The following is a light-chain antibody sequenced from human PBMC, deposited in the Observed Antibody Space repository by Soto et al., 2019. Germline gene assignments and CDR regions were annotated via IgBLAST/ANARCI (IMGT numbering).Light chain of an antibody. CDR2: DAS. V-gene: IGKV3-11*01. CDR3: QQRSNWPPIT. CDR1: QSVSVY. J-gene: IGKJ5*01. Sequence: IVLTQSPATLSLSPGASATLSCRASQSVSVYLAWYQQKPGQPPRLLIYDASTRATAIPARFSGSGSGTDFTLTISGLEPDDFAVYYCQQRSNWPPITFGQRRRLEI.